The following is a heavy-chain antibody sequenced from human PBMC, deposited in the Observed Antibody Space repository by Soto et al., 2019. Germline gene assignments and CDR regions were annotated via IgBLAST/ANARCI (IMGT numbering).Heavy chain of an antibody. Sequence: QEQLQESGPGLVKPSQTLSLTCTVSGGSISSGGYYWSWIRQHPGKGLEWIGYIYYSGSTYYNPSLKSRVTISVDTSKNQFSLKLSSVTAADTAVYYCARVCAGDCHYGMDVWGQGTTVTVSS. CDR3: ARVCAGDCHYGMDV. D-gene: IGHD2-21*02. CDR1: GGSISSGGYY. J-gene: IGHJ6*02. CDR2: IYYSGST. V-gene: IGHV4-31*03.